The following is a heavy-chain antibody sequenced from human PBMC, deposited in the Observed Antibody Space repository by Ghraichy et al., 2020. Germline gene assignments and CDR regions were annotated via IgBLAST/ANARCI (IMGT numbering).Heavy chain of an antibody. CDR2: ISGTSNRT. Sequence: LSLTCAASGFTFSSSAMSWVRQAPGKGLEWVAGISGTSNRTYYADSVKGRISISRDNSKNTLYLLMNSLRAEDTAVYYCAKDRSMIIVVITLDHWGLATLVTASS. V-gene: IGHV3-23*01. D-gene: IGHD3-22*01. J-gene: IGHJ4*02. CDR1: GFTFSSSA. CDR3: AKDRSMIIVVITLDH.